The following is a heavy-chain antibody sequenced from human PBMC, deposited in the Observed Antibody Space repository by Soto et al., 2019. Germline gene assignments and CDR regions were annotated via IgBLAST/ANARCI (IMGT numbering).Heavy chain of an antibody. CDR3: ARGIAAAGSH. CDR1: GLTFSRYS. J-gene: IGHJ4*02. V-gene: IGHV3-21*01. D-gene: IGHD6-13*01. CDR2: LSSSGSYI. Sequence: GGSLRPFCAAFGLTFSRYSMNSGRQAPGKGQEWVSSLSSSGSYIYYAVSMLGRFTTARDSATNSLYLQKNSLRAEETAGYSCARGIAAAGSHWGQGT.